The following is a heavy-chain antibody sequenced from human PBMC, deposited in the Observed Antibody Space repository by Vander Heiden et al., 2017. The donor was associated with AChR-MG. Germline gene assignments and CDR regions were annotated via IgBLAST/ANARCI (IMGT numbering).Heavy chain of an antibody. V-gene: IGHV1-69*01. Sequence: QVQLVPYGAEVKKPGSSVKVSCKASGVTFSSHAISWVRQAPGQGLEGMGGIIPKFATANYAQKFQGRVTITADESTSTVYMEVSSLRSEDTAVYYCATTWHGKKSNDAFDIWGQGTMVTVSS. CDR1: GVTFSSHA. CDR2: IIPKFATA. CDR3: ATTWHGKKSNDAFDI. J-gene: IGHJ3*02. D-gene: IGHD4-17*01.